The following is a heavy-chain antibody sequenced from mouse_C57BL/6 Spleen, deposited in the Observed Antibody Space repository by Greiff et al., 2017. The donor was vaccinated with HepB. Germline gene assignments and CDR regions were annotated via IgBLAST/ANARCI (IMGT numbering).Heavy chain of an antibody. CDR1: GYTFTSYW. Sequence: QVQLQQPGAELVKPGASVKLSCKASGYTFTSYWMHWVKQRPGQGLEWIGMIHPNSGSTNYNEKFKSKATLTVDKSSSTAYMQLSSLTSEDSAVYNCARRSNYYYYAMDYWGQGTSVTVSS. CDR2: IHPNSGST. J-gene: IGHJ4*01. V-gene: IGHV1-64*01. D-gene: IGHD2-5*01. CDR3: ARRSNYYYYAMDY.